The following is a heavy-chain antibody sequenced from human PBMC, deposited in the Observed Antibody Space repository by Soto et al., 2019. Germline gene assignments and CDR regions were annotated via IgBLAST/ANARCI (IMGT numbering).Heavy chain of an antibody. V-gene: IGHV1-69*13. J-gene: IGHJ6*02. CDR3: ATHYYGSGSYLRIYYYYGMDV. CDR1: GGTFSSYA. D-gene: IGHD3-10*01. Sequence: SVKVSCKASGGTFSSYAISWVRQAPGQGLEWMGGIIPIFGTANYAQKFQGRVTITADESTSTAYMELSSLRSEDTAVYYCATHYYGSGSYLRIYYYYGMDVWGQGTTVTVSS. CDR2: IIPIFGTA.